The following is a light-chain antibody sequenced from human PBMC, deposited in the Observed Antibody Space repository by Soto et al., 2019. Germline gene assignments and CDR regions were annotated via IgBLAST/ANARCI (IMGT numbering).Light chain of an antibody. CDR2: EVS. Sequence: QSALTQPASVSGSPGQSITISCSGTSSDVGGYDSVSWYQQHPGKAPKVMIYEVSNRPSGVSNRFSGSKYGNTASLTISGLQAEDEADYYCSSYTSSYTLVFGAGTKFTVL. V-gene: IGLV2-14*01. CDR3: SSYTSSYTLV. CDR1: SSDVGGYDS. J-gene: IGLJ1*01.